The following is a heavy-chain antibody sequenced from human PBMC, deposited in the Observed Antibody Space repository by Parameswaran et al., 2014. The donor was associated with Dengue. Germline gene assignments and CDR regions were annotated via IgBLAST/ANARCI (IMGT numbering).Heavy chain of an antibody. CDR3: ARASGSYRGETAFDI. D-gene: IGHD1-26*01. Sequence: RWIRQPPGKGLEWIGYIYYSGSTYYNPSLKSRVTISVDTSKNQFSLKLSSVTAADTAVYYCARASGSYRGETAFDIWGQGTMVTVSS. CDR2: IYYSGST. V-gene: IGHV4-31*02. J-gene: IGHJ3*02.